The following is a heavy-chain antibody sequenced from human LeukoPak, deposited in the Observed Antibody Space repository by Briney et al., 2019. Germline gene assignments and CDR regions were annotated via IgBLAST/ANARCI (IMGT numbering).Heavy chain of an antibody. CDR3: ARDGPQLVLY. D-gene: IGHD6-13*01. CDR1: GFTPSSYA. J-gene: IGHJ4*02. Sequence: GGPLRLSCAVSGFTPSSYATSWVRQAPGEGLEWGSAVSGSGGSTHSADSVTGRLTTPRDNSKTTLYLQMNSLRAEDTAVYYCARDGPQLVLYWGQGTLVTVSS. CDR2: VSGSGGST. V-gene: IGHV3-23*01.